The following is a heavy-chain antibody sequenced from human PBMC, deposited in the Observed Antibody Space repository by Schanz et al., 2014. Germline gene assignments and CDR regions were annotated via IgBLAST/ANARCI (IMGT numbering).Heavy chain of an antibody. J-gene: IGHJ3*02. CDR3: ARDQYYFGSGNPFDI. CDR2: IWFDGTNK. Sequence: QGQLVESGGGVVQPGRSLRLSCSASGFTLSSYGMHWVRQAPGKGLEWLAVIWFDGTNKYNADSVKGRFTISRDTSKNTPYLLLNSLRAEDTAVYYCARDQYYFGSGNPFDIWGQGTMVTVSS. V-gene: IGHV3-33*01. CDR1: GFTLSSYG. D-gene: IGHD3-10*01.